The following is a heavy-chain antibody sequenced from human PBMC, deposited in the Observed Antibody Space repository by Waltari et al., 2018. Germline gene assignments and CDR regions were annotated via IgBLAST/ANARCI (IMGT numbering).Heavy chain of an antibody. V-gene: IGHV2-5*02. CDR1: GFSFTSTGVA. Sequence: QITLKESGPTLVKPTQTLTLTCTFSGFSFTSTGVAVSWIRPPPGKALEWLALIHWDDEKWYSPSRKSRRTITKDTSRKQVVLTMTNMDPVDTVTYYCAGGWFHFDYWGQGTLVTVSS. D-gene: IGHD6-19*01. CDR2: IHWDDEK. CDR3: AGGWFHFDY. J-gene: IGHJ4*02.